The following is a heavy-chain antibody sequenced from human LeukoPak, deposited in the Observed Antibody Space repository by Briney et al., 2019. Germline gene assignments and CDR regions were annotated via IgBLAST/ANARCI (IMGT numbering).Heavy chain of an antibody. Sequence: GSLRLSCAASGYTFNIYNMNWVRQAPGKGLEWVSSISSSSRYIYYADSVKGRSTISRDNAQNSLYLQMNSLGVEDTAVYYCARDPDYYDRWGQGTLVTVSS. D-gene: IGHD3-22*01. CDR2: ISSSSRYI. J-gene: IGHJ4*02. CDR1: GYTFNIYN. V-gene: IGHV3-21*01. CDR3: ARDPDYYDR.